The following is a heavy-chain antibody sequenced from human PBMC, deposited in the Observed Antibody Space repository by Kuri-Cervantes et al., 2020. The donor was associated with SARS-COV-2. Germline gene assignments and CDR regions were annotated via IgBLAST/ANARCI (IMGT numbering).Heavy chain of an antibody. CDR2: ISSSSSYT. CDR3: ARDPENSGYDQNYYYYGMDV. J-gene: IGHJ6*02. V-gene: IGHV3-11*06. CDR1: GFTFSDYY. D-gene: IGHD5-12*01. Sequence: GGSLRLSCAASGFTFSDYYMSWIRQAPGKGLEWVSYISSSSSYTNYADSVKGRFTISRDNAKNSLYLQMNSLRAEDTAVYYCARDPENSGYDQNYYYYGMDVWGQGPTVTVSS.